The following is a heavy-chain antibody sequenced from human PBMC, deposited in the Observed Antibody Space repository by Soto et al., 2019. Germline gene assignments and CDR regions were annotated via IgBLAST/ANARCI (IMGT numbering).Heavy chain of an antibody. CDR1: GFTFSSYW. CDR2: IKQDGSEK. Sequence: PGGSLRLSCAASGFTFSSYWMSWVRQAPGEGLEWVANIKQDGSEKYYVDSVKGRFTISRDNAKNSLYLQMNSLRAEDTAVYYCAREYCTNGVCFPTYYYYGMDVWGQGTTVTVSS. CDR3: AREYCTNGVCFPTYYYYGMDV. V-gene: IGHV3-7*01. J-gene: IGHJ6*02. D-gene: IGHD2-8*01.